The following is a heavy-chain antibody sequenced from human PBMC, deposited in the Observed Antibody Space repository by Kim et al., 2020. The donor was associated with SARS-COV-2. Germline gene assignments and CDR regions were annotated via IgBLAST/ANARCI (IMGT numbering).Heavy chain of an antibody. V-gene: IGHV4-4*02. CDR1: GGSISSSNL. J-gene: IGHJ5*02. Sequence: SETLSLTCAVSGGSISSSNLRSWVRQPPGKGLEWIGEIYHSGSTNYNPSLKSRVTISVDKSKNQFSLKLSSVTAADTAVYYCARGLTYYYGSGSYFWFDPWRQGTLVTDSS. D-gene: IGHD3-10*01. CDR2: IYHSGST. CDR3: ARGLTYYYGSGSYFWFDP.